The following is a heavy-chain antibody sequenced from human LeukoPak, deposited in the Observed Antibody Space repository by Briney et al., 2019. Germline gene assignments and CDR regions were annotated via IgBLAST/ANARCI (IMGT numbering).Heavy chain of an antibody. CDR1: GFTFSSYA. CDR3: ARDGCGGDCYWGFDY. Sequence: GRSLRLSCAASGFTFSSYAMHWVRQAPGKGLEWVAVISYDGSNKYYADSVKGRFTISRDNSKNTLYLQMNSLRAEDTAVYYCARDGCGGDCYWGFDYWGQGTLVTVSS. D-gene: IGHD2-21*02. J-gene: IGHJ4*02. V-gene: IGHV3-30*04. CDR2: ISYDGSNK.